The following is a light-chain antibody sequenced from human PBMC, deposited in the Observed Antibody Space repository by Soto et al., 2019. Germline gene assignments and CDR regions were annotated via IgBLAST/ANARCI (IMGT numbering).Light chain of an antibody. V-gene: IGLV2-14*01. CDR3: SSYISMIVRV. CDR1: SSDVGGYDF. CDR2: QVS. J-gene: IGLJ3*02. Sequence: QSVLTQPASVSGSPGQSITISCTGTSSDVGGYDFVSWYQHHPGKAPRLIIYQVSNRPSGVSNRFSGSKCGYTASLTISGLQPEDEADYYCSSYISMIVRVFGGGTKVTVL.